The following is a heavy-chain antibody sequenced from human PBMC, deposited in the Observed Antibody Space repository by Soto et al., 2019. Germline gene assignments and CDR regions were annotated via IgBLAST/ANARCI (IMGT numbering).Heavy chain of an antibody. J-gene: IGHJ4*02. D-gene: IGHD3-10*01. V-gene: IGHV3-23*01. Sequence: EVQLLESGGGLVQPGGSLRLSCAASGLTFSDHAMSWVRQAPGKGLEWVSAILGSGRSTYYADSVKGRFTISRDNSRNTLYLQMNSLRAEDTAVYYCAGRRGGAYYFDYWGPGTLVTVSS. CDR2: ILGSGRST. CDR3: AGRRGGAYYFDY. CDR1: GLTFSDHA.